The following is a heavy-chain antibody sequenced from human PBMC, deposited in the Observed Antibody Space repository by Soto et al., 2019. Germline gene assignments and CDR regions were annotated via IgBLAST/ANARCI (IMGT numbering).Heavy chain of an antibody. J-gene: IGHJ4*02. Sequence: GGSLRLSCAASGFTVSSNYMSWVRQAPGKGLEWVSVIYSGGSTYYADSVKGRFTISRDNSKNTLYLQMNSLRAEDTAVYYCARDLGLNYYDSSGYFRSPVKLGYWGQGTLVTVSS. CDR2: IYSGGST. D-gene: IGHD3-22*01. CDR3: ARDLGLNYYDSSGYFRSPVKLGY. CDR1: GFTVSSNY. V-gene: IGHV3-66*01.